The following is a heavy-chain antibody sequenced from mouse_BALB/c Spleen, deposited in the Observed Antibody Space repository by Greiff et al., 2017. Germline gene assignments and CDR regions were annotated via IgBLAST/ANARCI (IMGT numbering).Heavy chain of an antibody. CDR2: ISSGGSYT. CDR3: ARDWEYYFDY. V-gene: IGHV5-6*01. D-gene: IGHD4-1*01. CDR1: GFTFSSYG. Sequence: EVQVVESGGDLVKPGGSLKLSCAASGFTFSSYGMSWVRQTPDKRLEWVATISSGGSYTYYPDSVKGRFTISRDNAKNTLYLQMSSLKSEDTAMYYCARDWEYYFDYWGQGTTLTVSS. J-gene: IGHJ2*01.